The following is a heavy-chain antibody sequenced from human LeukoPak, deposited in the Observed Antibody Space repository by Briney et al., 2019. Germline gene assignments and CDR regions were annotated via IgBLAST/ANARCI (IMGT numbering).Heavy chain of an antibody. Sequence: ASVKVSCKASGYTFTGYYMHWVRQAPGQGLEWMGWINPNSGGTNYAQQFQGRVTMTRDTSISTAYMELSRLRSDDTAVYYWARAGRVSYGPFYDYWGQGTLVTVSS. D-gene: IGHD5-18*01. V-gene: IGHV1-2*02. CDR2: INPNSGGT. CDR1: GYTFTGYY. CDR3: ARAGRVSYGPFYDY. J-gene: IGHJ4*02.